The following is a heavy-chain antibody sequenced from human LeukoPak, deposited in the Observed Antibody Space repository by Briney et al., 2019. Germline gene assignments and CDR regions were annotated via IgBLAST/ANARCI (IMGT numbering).Heavy chain of an antibody. V-gene: IGHV7-4-1*02. Sequence: GASVRVSCKASGYTFTSYAMNWVRQAPGQGLEGMGWINTNTGNPTYAQGFTGRFVFSLDTSVSTAYLQISSLKAEDTAVYYCARILEGYYYDSKGYFDYWGQGTLVTVSS. CDR2: INTNTGNP. J-gene: IGHJ4*02. CDR3: ARILEGYYYDSKGYFDY. D-gene: IGHD3-22*01. CDR1: GYTFTSYA.